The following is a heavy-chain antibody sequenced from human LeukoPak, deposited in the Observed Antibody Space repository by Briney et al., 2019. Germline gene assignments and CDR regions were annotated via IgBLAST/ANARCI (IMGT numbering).Heavy chain of an antibody. J-gene: IGHJ4*02. V-gene: IGHV3-23*01. D-gene: IGHD3-10*01. Sequence: GGSLRLSCAASGFTFSSYEMNWVRQAPGKGLEWVSAISGSGGSTYYADSVKGRFTISRDNSKNTLYLQMNSLRAEDTAVYYCAKGLTMVRGVPDYWGQGTLVTVSS. CDR3: AKGLTMVRGVPDY. CDR2: ISGSGGST. CDR1: GFTFSSYE.